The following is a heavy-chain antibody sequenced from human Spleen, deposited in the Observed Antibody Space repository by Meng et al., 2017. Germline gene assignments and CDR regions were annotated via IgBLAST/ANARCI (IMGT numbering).Heavy chain of an antibody. CDR2: ISSSGSTI. CDR3: ASYYYDSSGYRHH. V-gene: IGHV3-48*03. CDR1: GFSFSTFE. J-gene: IGHJ4*02. Sequence: GESLKISCADSGFSFSTFEMIWVRQAPGKGLEWISYISSSGSTIYYADSVKGRFTISRDNAKNSLYLQMNSLRAEDTAVYYCASYYYDSSGYRHHWGQGTLVTVSS. D-gene: IGHD3-22*01.